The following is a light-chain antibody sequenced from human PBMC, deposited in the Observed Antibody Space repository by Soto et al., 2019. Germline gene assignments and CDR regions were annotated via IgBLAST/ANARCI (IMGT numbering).Light chain of an antibody. Sequence: EIVLTQSPATLSLSPGERATLSCRASQSVSTYLAWYQQKPGQAPRLLIYGASNRATGIPARFSGSGSGTDFTLTISSLEPEDFAVYYCQQRYDWPITFGQGTRLEMK. V-gene: IGKV3-11*01. CDR2: GAS. J-gene: IGKJ5*01. CDR1: QSVSTY. CDR3: QQRYDWPIT.